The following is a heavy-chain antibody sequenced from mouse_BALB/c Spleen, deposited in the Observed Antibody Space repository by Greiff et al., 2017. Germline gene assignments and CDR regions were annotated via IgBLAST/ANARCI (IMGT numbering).Heavy chain of an antibody. CDR1: GFTFSSYA. J-gene: IGHJ3*01. D-gene: IGHD2-4*01. Sequence: EVKLMESGGGLVKPGGSLKLSCAASGFTFSSYAMSWVRQTPEKRLEWVASISSGGSTYYPDSVKGRFTISRDNARNILYLQMSSLRSEDTAMYYCARGYYDYDPWFAYWGQGTLVTVSA. V-gene: IGHV5-6-5*01. CDR3: ARGYYDYDPWFAY. CDR2: ISSGGST.